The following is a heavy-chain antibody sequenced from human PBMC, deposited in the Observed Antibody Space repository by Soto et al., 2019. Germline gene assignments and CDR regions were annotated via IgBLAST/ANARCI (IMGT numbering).Heavy chain of an antibody. CDR1: GFTFNAYA. V-gene: IGHV3-23*01. D-gene: IGHD4-4*01. Sequence: EVQLLESGGDLVQPGGSLRLSCAASGFTFNAYAMTWVRQAPGKGLEWVSAIGGSGGNRYYAASVKGRFTISRDNSKXXXXXXXXXXXXXXXXXXXXXXXXXXYINSIDHWGQGILVTVSS. J-gene: IGHJ4*02. CDR2: IGGSGGNR. CDR3: XXXXXXYINSIDH.